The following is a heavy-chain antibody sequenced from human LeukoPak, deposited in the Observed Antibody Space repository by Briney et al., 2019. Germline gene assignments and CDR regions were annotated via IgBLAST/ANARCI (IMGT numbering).Heavy chain of an antibody. Sequence: SETLSLTCTVSGDSISSGSYYWSWIRQPAGKGLEWIGRIYGSGRTNYNLSLKSRVTISVDTSKNQFSLRLSSVTAADTAVYYCARDNSVRDEAWWFNPWGQGTLVTVSS. CDR1: GDSISSGSYY. CDR2: IYGSGRT. CDR3: ARDNSVRDEAWWFNP. V-gene: IGHV4-61*02. J-gene: IGHJ5*02. D-gene: IGHD5-24*01.